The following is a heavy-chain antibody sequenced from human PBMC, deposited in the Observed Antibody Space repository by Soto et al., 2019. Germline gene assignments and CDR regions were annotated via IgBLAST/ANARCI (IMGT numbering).Heavy chain of an antibody. CDR3: ARDRPGYSYGLDY. D-gene: IGHD5-18*01. Sequence: EVQLVESGGGLVQPGGSLRLSCAASGFTFSSYSMNWVRQAPGKWLEWVSYISSSSSTIYYADSVKGRFTISRDNAKNSLYLQMNSLRAEDTAVYYCARDRPGYSYGLDYWGQGTLVTVSS. CDR2: ISSSSSTI. V-gene: IGHV3-48*01. J-gene: IGHJ4*02. CDR1: GFTFSSYS.